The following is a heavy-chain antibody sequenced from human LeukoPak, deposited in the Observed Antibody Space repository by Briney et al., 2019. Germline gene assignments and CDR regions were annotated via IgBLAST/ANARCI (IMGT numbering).Heavy chain of an antibody. CDR1: GFTFTSYW. CDR2: INEDGSYK. V-gene: IGHV3-7*01. J-gene: IGHJ3*02. Sequence: PGGSLRLSCAVSGFTFTSYWMSWVRQAPGKGLEWVANINEDGSYKFHADSVKGRLTISRDNSKNSLYLQMNSLRAEDTAVYYCARAPYYYDTSGFLIWGQGTMVTVSS. D-gene: IGHD3-22*01. CDR3: ARAPYYYDTSGFLI.